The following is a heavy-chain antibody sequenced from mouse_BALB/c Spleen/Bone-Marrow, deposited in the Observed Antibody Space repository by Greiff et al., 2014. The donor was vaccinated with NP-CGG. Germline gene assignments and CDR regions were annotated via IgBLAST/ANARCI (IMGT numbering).Heavy chain of an antibody. CDR2: INPDSNTI. CDR1: GFDFSSYW. CDR3: AIRKLGRAMDY. V-gene: IGHV4-1*02. D-gene: IGHD3-3*01. Sequence: EVMLVESGGGLVQPGGSLKLSCAASGFDFSSYWMTWVRQAPGKGLEWVGEINPDSNTINYTPSLKDKFIISRDNVKNTLYLQMNKGRSEATALYYWAIRKLGRAMDYWGQGTSVTVSS. J-gene: IGHJ4*01.